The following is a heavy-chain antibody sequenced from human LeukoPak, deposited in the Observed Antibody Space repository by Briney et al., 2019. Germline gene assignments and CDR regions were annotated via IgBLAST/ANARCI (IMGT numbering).Heavy chain of an antibody. V-gene: IGHV1-46*01. CDR3: ARGSINYNSGGYYDNPPLDY. J-gene: IGHJ4*02. D-gene: IGHD3-22*01. CDR1: GYTFTSYY. CDR2: INSSGGST. Sequence: ASVRVSCKASGYTFTSYYMNWVRQAPGQGLEWMGMINSSGGSTNYAQKFQGRVTVTRDTSTSTVYMELSSLRSEDTAVYYCARGSINYNSGGYYDNPPLDYWGQGTLVTVSS.